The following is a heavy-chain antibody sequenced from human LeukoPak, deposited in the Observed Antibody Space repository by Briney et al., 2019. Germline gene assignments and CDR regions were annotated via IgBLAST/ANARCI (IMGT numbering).Heavy chain of an antibody. CDR1: GGSISSGNW. CDR2: VHHIGST. D-gene: IGHD4-23*01. Sequence: SETLSLTCSVSGGSISSGNWWSWVRQPPGKGLGWIGEVHHIGSTNYNPSFKSRLTISVDKSKNQFSLNLSSVTAADTAVYYCARGGTSVVTLSYWGQGTLVTVSS. CDR3: ARGGTSVVTLSY. V-gene: IGHV4-4*02. J-gene: IGHJ4*02.